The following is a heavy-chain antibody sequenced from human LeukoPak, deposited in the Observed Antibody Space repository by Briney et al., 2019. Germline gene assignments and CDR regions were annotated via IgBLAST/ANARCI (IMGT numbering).Heavy chain of an antibody. CDR2: FDPEDGET. Sequence: ASVKVSCKVSGYTLTELSMHWVRQAPGEGLEWMGGFDPEDGETIYAQKFQGRVTMTEDTSTDTAYMELSSLRSEDTAVYYCATGVAGTSRGIPYFQHWGQGTLVTVSS. V-gene: IGHV1-24*01. D-gene: IGHD2-15*01. J-gene: IGHJ1*01. CDR3: ATGVAGTSRGIPYFQH. CDR1: GYTLTELS.